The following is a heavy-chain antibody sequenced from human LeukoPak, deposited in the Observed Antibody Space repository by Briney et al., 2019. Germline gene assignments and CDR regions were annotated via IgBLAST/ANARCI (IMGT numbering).Heavy chain of an antibody. J-gene: IGHJ4*02. CDR2: VNPRSGDA. CDR3: ARGVPLGYCTYGVCYPPYYFDY. D-gene: IGHD2-8*01. CDR1: GYTFISYN. Sequence: ASVKVSCKASGYTFISYNINWLRQATGQGLEWMGWVNPRSGDAGYLQKFQGRLTITRDSSIDTAYMDLGGLNSEDTAVYYCARGVPLGYCTYGVCYPPYYFDYWGQGTLVTASS. V-gene: IGHV1-8*01.